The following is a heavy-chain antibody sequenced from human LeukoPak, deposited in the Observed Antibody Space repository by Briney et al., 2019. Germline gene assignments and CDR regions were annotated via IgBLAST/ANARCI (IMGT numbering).Heavy chain of an antibody. CDR2: ISYHGSNI. CDR3: ATGSGNYSPYYYYVMDV. V-gene: IGHV3-30-3*01. J-gene: IGHJ6*02. Sequence: GGSLRLSCAVSGYTFSSYAKHWGRQVPGKGLEWLAVISYHGSNIYYADSVKGRFTISRDNSKNTLYLQMNSLRAEDTAVYYCATGSGNYSPYYYYVMDVWGQEGTFTVSS. CDR1: GYTFSSYA. D-gene: IGHD3-10*01.